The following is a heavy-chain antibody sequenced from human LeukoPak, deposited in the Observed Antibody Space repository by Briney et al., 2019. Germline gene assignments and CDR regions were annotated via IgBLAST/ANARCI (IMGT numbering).Heavy chain of an antibody. Sequence: PGGSLRLSCAASGFTFDDYAMHWVRQAPGKGLEWVSGISWNSGSMGYADSVKGRFTTSRDNAKNSLYLQMNSLRAEDTALYYCAKADDYGDYDDAFDIWGQGTMVTVSS. V-gene: IGHV3-9*01. D-gene: IGHD4-17*01. CDR3: AKADDYGDYDDAFDI. J-gene: IGHJ3*02. CDR2: ISWNSGSM. CDR1: GFTFDDYA.